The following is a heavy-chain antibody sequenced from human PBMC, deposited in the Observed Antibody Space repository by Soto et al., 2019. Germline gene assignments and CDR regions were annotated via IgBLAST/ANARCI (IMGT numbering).Heavy chain of an antibody. V-gene: IGHV1-18*01. J-gene: IGHJ4*02. Sequence: ASVKVSCKASGYTFTSYGISWVRQAPGQGLEWMGWISAYNGNTNYAQKLQGRVTMTTDTSTSTAYMELRSLRSDDTAVYYCAREVEVGIAAANNDYWGQGTLVTVSP. CDR2: ISAYNGNT. CDR3: AREVEVGIAAANNDY. D-gene: IGHD6-13*01. CDR1: GYTFTSYG.